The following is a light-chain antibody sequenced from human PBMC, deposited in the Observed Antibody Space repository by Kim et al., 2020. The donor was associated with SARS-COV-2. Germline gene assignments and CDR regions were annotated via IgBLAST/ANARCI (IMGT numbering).Light chain of an antibody. CDR1: QSVSSY. J-gene: IGKJ5*01. CDR2: DAS. CDR3: QQRSDRVT. V-gene: IGKV3-11*01. Sequence: EIVLTQSPATLSLSPGERATLSCRASQSVSSYLAWYQQKPGQTPRLLIYDASTRATGIPARFSGSGSGTDFTLTISSLEPEDFAVYYCQQRSDRVTFGQGTRLEIK.